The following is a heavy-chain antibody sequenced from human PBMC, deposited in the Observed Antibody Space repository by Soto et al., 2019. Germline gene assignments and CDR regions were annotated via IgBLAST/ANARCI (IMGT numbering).Heavy chain of an antibody. J-gene: IGHJ4*02. CDR1: GFTFSSYA. V-gene: IGHV3-30-3*01. CDR3: ARESNVVAGNVLDY. D-gene: IGHD6-19*01. CDR2: ISYDGSNK. Sequence: QVQLVESGGGVVQPGRSLRLSCAASGFTFSSYAMHWVRQAPGKGLEWVAVISYDGSNKYYADSVKGRFTISRDNSKNTLYLQMNSLRAEDTAVYYCARESNVVAGNVLDYWGQVTLVTVSS.